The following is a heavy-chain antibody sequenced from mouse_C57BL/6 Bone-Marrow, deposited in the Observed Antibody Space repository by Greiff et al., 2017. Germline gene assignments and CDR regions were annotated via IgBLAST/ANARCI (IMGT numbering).Heavy chain of an antibody. D-gene: IGHD3-1*01. CDR2: IWRGGST. CDR1: GFSLTGYG. CDR3: AKRGKRAFVY. V-gene: IGHV2-5*01. J-gene: IGHJ3*01. Sequence: QVQLKESGPGLVQPSQSLSIPCTVSGFSLTGYGVHWVRQSPGKGLEWLGVIWRGGSTDYNTAFMSRLSITKDNSQSQVIFKMNSRQADDTAVYYCAKRGKRAFVYWGQGNLVTVSA.